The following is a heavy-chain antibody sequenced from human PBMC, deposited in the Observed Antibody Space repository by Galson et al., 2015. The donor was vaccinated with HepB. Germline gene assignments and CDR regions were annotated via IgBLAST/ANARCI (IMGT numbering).Heavy chain of an antibody. CDR1: GYTFTSYA. Sequence: SVKVSCKASGYTFTSYAMHWVRQAPGQRLEWMGWINAGNGNTKYSQKFQGRVTITRDTSASTAYMELSSLRSEDTAVYYCARSLRYYYDSSGYGMDVWGQGTTVTVSS. D-gene: IGHD3-22*01. CDR2: INAGNGNT. CDR3: ARSLRYYYDSSGYGMDV. V-gene: IGHV1-3*01. J-gene: IGHJ6*02.